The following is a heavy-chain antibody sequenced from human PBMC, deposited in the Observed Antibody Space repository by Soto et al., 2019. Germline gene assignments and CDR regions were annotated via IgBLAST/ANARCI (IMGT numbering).Heavy chain of an antibody. V-gene: IGHV1-18*01. CDR2: ISADSGNT. CDR3: AREYCATTSCYGPDY. D-gene: IGHD2-2*01. J-gene: IGHJ4*02. Sequence: ASVKVSCKAPGHTLASYGVSWVRQAPGQGLEWMGWISADSGNTYYAQRFQGRLTMTTDTSTTTAYMEVGSLRADDTAVYYCAREYCATTSCYGPDYWGQGTLVTVSS. CDR1: GHTLASYG.